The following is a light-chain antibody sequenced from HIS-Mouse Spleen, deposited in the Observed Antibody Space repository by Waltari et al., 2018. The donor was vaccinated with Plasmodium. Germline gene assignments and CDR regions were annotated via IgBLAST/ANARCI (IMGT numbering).Light chain of an antibody. V-gene: IGKV3-15*01. CDR3: KQYNKWSFT. CDR2: GAS. Sequence: EIVMTQSPPTVSASPGDRVTRTCRASQSVSSNLAWYQQKPGQPPRLLIYGASTRATGIPARFSGSGSGTEFTLTISSLQSEDVAVYYCKQYNKWSFTFGPGTKVDIK. J-gene: IGKJ3*01. CDR1: QSVSSN.